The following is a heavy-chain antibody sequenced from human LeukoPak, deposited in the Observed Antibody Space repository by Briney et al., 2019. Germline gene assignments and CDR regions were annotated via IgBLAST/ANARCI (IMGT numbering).Heavy chain of an antibody. CDR1: DFTFSTYA. J-gene: IGHJ6*04. CDR2: ISGGGDAT. CDR3: AELGITMIGGV. Sequence: GGSLRLSCAASDFTFSTYAMSWVRQAPGKGLEWVSTISGGGDATYYADSVEGRFTISRDNSKNTLYLQMNSLRAEDTAVYYCAELGITMIGGVWGKGTTVTISS. V-gene: IGHV3-23*01. D-gene: IGHD3-10*02.